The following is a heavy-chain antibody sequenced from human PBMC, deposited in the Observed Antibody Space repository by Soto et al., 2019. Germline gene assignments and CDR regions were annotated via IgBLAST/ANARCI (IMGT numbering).Heavy chain of an antibody. Sequence: EVQLLESGGGLVQPGGSLRLSCTASGFTFSSYAMSWVRQAPGKGLEWVSAISGSGGTTYHAGSVRGRFTISRDNSKDTLLLQMTSLRAEDTDVYYCAKYAQIIGRFDHWGQGTLVTVSS. J-gene: IGHJ5*02. CDR2: ISGSGGTT. CDR3: AKYAQIIGRFDH. CDR1: GFTFSSYA. V-gene: IGHV3-23*01.